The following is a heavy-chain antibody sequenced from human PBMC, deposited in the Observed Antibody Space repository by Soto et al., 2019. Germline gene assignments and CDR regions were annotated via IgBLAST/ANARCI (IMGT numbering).Heavy chain of an antibody. CDR2: ISYDGSNK. CDR1: GFTFSSYA. D-gene: IGHD6-19*01. J-gene: IGHJ4*02. V-gene: IGHV3-30*09. CDR3: ARQSGSVSRRFYY. Sequence: QVQLVESGGVVVQPGRSLRLSCAASGFTFSSYAMHWVRQAPGQVLEWVAVISYDGSNKYYAESVKGRFAISRDNSKNTKYRQINSLRAEDTAVYYCARQSGSVSRRFYYLGQGTLVPGFS.